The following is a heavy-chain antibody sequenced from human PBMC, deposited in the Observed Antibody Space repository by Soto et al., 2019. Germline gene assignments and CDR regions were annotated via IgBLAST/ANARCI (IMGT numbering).Heavy chain of an antibody. V-gene: IGHV1-46*01. D-gene: IGHD3-16*01. CDR1: GGTFSNYY. CDR2: TNPSGGGT. Sequence: SVKSPCTASGGTFSNYYMQWVRPAPGQGLEWMGVTNPSGGGTSYTQKFQGRVTMSRDTSTSSVYMEVTSLTCEHTAVYYCASSQGGRPLDVWG. CDR3: ASSQGGRPLDV. J-gene: IGHJ6*02.